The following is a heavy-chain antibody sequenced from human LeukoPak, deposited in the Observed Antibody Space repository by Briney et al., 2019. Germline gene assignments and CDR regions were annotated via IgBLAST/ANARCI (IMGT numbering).Heavy chain of an antibody. CDR1: GYSFSNEW. CDR2: IYPGDSDT. D-gene: IGHD2-15*01. V-gene: IGHV5-51*01. Sequence: GESLKISCKGSGYSFSNEWIGWVRQMPGKGLEWMGIIYPGDSDTRYSPSFQGQVTISADKSISTAYLQWSSLEASDTAMYYCARRGCNGGSCYGYWGQGTLVPSPQ. CDR3: ARRGCNGGSCYGY. J-gene: IGHJ4*02.